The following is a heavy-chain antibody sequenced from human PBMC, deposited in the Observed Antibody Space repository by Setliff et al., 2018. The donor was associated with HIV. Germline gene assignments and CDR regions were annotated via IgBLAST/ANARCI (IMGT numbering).Heavy chain of an antibody. Sequence: LSLTCTVSGGSISSGGYYMSWIRQAPGKGLEWVSYIDTTGSTIYYADSVKGRFTISRDDAKSSLYLQMNSLSAEDTAVYYCARDNDGKDYWGQGTLVTVSS. CDR3: ARDNDGKDY. D-gene: IGHD2-8*01. J-gene: IGHJ4*02. V-gene: IGHV3-11*04. CDR2: IDTTGSTI. CDR1: GGSISSGGYY.